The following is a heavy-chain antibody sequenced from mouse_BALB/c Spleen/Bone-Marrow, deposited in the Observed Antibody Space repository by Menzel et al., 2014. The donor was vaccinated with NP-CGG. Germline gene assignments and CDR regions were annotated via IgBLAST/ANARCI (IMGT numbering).Heavy chain of an antibody. J-gene: IGHJ4*01. CDR2: INPYSDGT. Sequence: EVKLVESGPGLVKPGASVKMSCKASGYTFTGYVMHWVKQKPGQGLEWIGYINPYSDGTKYNEKFKGKATLTSDKSSSTAYMELSSLTSEDSAVYYCAREGGLRRGDYYVMDYWGQGTSVTVSS. CDR1: GYTFTGYV. V-gene: IGHV1-14*01. CDR3: AREGGLRRGDYYVMDY. D-gene: IGHD2-4*01.